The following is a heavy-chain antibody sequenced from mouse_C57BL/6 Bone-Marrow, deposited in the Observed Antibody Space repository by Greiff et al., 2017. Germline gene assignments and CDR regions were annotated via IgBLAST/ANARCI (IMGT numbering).Heavy chain of an antibody. CDR3: VRPLIYYDYDEKYYAMDY. J-gene: IGHJ4*01. Sequence: EVHLVESGGGLVQPKGSLKLSCAASGFSFNTYAMNWVRQAPGKGLEWVARIRSKSNNYATYYADSVKDRFTISRDDSESMLYLHMKNLKTEDTDMYYSVRPLIYYDYDEKYYAMDYWGQGTSVTVSS. CDR2: IRSKSNNYAT. V-gene: IGHV10-1*01. CDR1: GFSFNTYA. D-gene: IGHD2-4*01.